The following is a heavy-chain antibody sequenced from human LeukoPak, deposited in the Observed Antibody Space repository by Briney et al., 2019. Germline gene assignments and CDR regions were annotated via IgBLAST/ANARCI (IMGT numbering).Heavy chain of an antibody. CDR2: VDANGRTT. CDR3: HCRDDLPA. V-gene: IGHV3-64D*06. J-gene: IGHJ5*02. CDR1: GFTVTHYA. Sequence: PGGSLRLSCSASGFTVTHYAMHWVRQAPGKGLEYVSAVDANGRTTYYADSVKGRFTISRDDSKNTLYLHMSSLRPEDTAIYYCHCRDDLPAWGQGTLVTISS. D-gene: IGHD5-24*01.